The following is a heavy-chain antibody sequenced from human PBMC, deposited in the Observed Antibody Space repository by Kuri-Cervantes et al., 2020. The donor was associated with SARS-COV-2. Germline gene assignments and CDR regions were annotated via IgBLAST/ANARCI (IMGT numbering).Heavy chain of an antibody. CDR2: IIPIFGTA. Sequence: SVKVSCKASGGTFSSYAISWVRQAPGQGLEWMGRIIPIFGTANYAQKFQGRVTITADESTSTAYMELSSLRSEDTAVCYCAWLTDYGVPFDYWGQGTLVTVSS. CDR3: AWLTDYGVPFDY. CDR1: GGTFSSYA. D-gene: IGHD4-17*01. V-gene: IGHV1-69*13. J-gene: IGHJ4*02.